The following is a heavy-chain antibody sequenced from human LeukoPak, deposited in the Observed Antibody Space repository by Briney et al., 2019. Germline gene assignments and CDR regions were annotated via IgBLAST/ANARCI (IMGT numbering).Heavy chain of an antibody. CDR2: IYHSGST. V-gene: IGHV4-31*03. J-gene: IGHJ4*02. Sequence: SQTLSLTCTVSGGSISSGGYYWSWIRQHPGKGLEWIGYIYHSGSTYYNPSLKSRVTISVDTSKNQFSLKLSSVTAADTAVYYCARGRTVTTKYYFDYWGQGTLVTVSS. CDR1: GGSISSGGYY. D-gene: IGHD4-4*01. CDR3: ARGRTVTTKYYFDY.